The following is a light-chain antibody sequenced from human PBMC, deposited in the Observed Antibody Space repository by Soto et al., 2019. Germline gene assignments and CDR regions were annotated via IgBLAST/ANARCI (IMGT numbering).Light chain of an antibody. CDR2: KVS. J-gene: IGKJ5*01. CDR3: MQGTHLPIT. V-gene: IGKV2-30*02. CDR1: QSLVHSDGIAY. Sequence: DVVMSQSPLSLPVTLGQPASISCRSNQSLVHSDGIAYFSWFQQRPGRSPRRLIYKVSNRDSGVPARLSASGSGTDFALKISRVEAEDVGVYYFMQGTHLPITFGQGTRLEIK.